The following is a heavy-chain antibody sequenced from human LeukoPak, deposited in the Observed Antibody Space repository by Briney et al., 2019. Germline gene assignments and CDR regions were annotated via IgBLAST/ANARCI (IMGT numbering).Heavy chain of an antibody. CDR2: IYYSGST. J-gene: IGHJ4*02. CDR1: GDSISSSSYY. CDR3: ARDPLGGYYGSGKNY. Sequence: SETLSLTCTVSGDSISSSSYYWGWLRQPPGKGLEWIGSIYYSGSTYYNPSLKSRVTISVDTSKNQFSLKLSSVTAADTAVYYCARDPLGGYYGSGKNYWGQGTLVTVSS. D-gene: IGHD3-10*01. V-gene: IGHV4-39*07.